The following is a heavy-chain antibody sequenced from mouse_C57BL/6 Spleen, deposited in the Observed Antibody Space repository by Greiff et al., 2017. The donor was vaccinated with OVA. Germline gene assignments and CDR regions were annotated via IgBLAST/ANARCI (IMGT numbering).Heavy chain of an antibody. J-gene: IGHJ3*01. V-gene: IGHV7-3*01. CDR3: ARYDGSSWAWFAY. CDR1: GFTFTDYY. D-gene: IGHD1-1*01. Sequence: EVKLEESGGGLVQPGGSLSLSCAASGFTFTDYYMSLVRQPPGKALAWLGFIRNKANGYTTESSASVKGRFTISRDNSQSILYLQMNALRGEDSATDYGARYDGSSWAWFAYWGQGTLVTVSA. CDR2: IRNKANGYTT.